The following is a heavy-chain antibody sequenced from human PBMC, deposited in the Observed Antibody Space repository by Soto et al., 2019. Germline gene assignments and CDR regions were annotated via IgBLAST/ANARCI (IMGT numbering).Heavy chain of an antibody. V-gene: IGHV1-46*01. Sequence: QVQLVQSGAEVKKPGASVKVSCKASGYTFTSYYMHWVRQAPGQGLEWMGIINPSGGSTSYAQKFQGRVTMTRDTSTSTVYMELSSLRSEDTAVYYCASEGVWGSYRLLFDYWGQGTLVTVSS. CDR2: INPSGGST. CDR1: GYTFTSYY. D-gene: IGHD3-16*02. CDR3: ASEGVWGSYRLLFDY. J-gene: IGHJ4*02.